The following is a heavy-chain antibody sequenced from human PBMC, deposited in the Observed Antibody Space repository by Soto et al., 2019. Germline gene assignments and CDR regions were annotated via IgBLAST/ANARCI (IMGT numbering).Heavy chain of an antibody. V-gene: IGHV4-30-2*01. J-gene: IGHJ2*01. Sequence: PSETLSLTCAISGAPITWGDYSWNWIRQPPGKGLEWIGYIFHGGSTYYNPSLRSRVTMSMDMSKNQVSLNLTSVTAADTAVYYCVRDRADFSSTYYHYFSVWGRGTLVTVSS. CDR3: VRDRADFSSTYYHYFSV. D-gene: IGHD6-13*01. CDR2: IFHGGST. CDR1: GAPITWGDYS.